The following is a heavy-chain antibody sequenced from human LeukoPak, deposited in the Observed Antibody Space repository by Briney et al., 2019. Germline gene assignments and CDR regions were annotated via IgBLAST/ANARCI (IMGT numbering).Heavy chain of an antibody. CDR2: IYTSGST. Sequence: PSETLSLTCTVSGGSISSCYWSWIRQPAGKGLEWIGRIYTSGSTNYNPSLKSRVTMSVDTSKNQFSLKLSSVTAADTAVYYCARDKQLEHYYYYYMDVWGKGTTVTVSS. D-gene: IGHD6-6*01. V-gene: IGHV4-4*07. CDR1: GGSISSCY. CDR3: ARDKQLEHYYYYYMDV. J-gene: IGHJ6*03.